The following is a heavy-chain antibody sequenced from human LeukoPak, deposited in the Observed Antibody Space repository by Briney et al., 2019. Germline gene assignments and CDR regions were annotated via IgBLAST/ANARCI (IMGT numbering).Heavy chain of an antibody. CDR1: GGTFSSYA. CDR3: ARGVADIVVVPAAKYYYYGMDV. V-gene: IGHV1-69*13. D-gene: IGHD2-2*01. Sequence: SVQVSCKASGGTFSSYAISWVRQAPGQGLEWMGGIIPIFGTANYAQKFQGRVTITADESTSTAYMELSSLRSEDTAVYYCARGVADIVVVPAAKYYYYGMDVWGQGTTVIVSS. J-gene: IGHJ6*02. CDR2: IIPIFGTA.